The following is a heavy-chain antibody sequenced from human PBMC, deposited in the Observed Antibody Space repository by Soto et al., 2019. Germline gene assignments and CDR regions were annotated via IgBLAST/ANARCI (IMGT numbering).Heavy chain of an antibody. J-gene: IGHJ4*02. CDR3: AKDGSWDGGGGES. Sequence: QVQLVQSGAELKKPGSSVKVSCSASGVTFSSYAFTWVRQAPGQGLEWMGNIIPVFRTSNYAQGFQGRLTISADESTNTIYRELSSRRAEDTAVYFGAKDGSWDGGGGESWGQGTLVIVSS. CDR1: GVTFSSYA. D-gene: IGHD3-16*01. V-gene: IGHV1-69*18. CDR2: IIPVFRTS.